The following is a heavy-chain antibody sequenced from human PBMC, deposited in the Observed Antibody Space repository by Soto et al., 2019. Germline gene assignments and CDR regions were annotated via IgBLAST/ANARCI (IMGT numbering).Heavy chain of an antibody. J-gene: IGHJ4*02. CDR1: GFTFSSYS. D-gene: IGHD4-17*01. V-gene: IGHV3-21*01. CDR3: AREYTQVVTSGTLGD. CDR2: ISSSSSYI. Sequence: PGGSLRLSCAASGFTFSSYSMNWVRQAPGKGLEWVSSISSSSSYIYYADSVKGRFTISRDNAKNSLYLQMNSLRAEDTAVYYCAREYTQVVTSGTLGDWGQGTLVTVSS.